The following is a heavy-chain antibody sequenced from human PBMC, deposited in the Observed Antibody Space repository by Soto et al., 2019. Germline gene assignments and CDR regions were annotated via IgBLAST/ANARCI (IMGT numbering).Heavy chain of an antibody. CDR1: GGSISSSSYY. Sequence: PSETLSLTCTVSGGSISSSSYYWGWIRQPPGKGLEWIGSIYYSGSTYYNPSLKSRVTISVDTSKNQSSLKLSSVTAADTAVYYCARGYSWNPIRYYMDVWGKGTTVTVSS. J-gene: IGHJ6*03. V-gene: IGHV4-39*01. D-gene: IGHD1-20*01. CDR2: IYYSGST. CDR3: ARGYSWNPIRYYMDV.